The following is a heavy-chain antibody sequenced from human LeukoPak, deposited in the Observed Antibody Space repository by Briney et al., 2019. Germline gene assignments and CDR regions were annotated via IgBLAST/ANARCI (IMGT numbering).Heavy chain of an antibody. CDR2: IIPIFGTA. CDR1: GGTFSSYA. Sequence: GASVKVSCKASGGTFSSYAISWVRQAPGQGLEWMGGIIPIFGTANYAQKFQGRVTITTDEATSTAYTELSSLRSEDTAVYYCARGRGGTYCSSTSCYEGDYYMDVWGKGTTVTVSS. CDR3: ARGRGGTYCSSTSCYEGDYYMDV. J-gene: IGHJ6*03. D-gene: IGHD2-2*01. V-gene: IGHV1-69*05.